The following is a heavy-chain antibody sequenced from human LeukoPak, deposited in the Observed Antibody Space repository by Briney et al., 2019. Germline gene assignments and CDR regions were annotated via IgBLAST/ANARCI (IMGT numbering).Heavy chain of an antibody. J-gene: IGHJ4*02. CDR1: GFTFSNYN. D-gene: IGHD5-18*01. CDR2: IWYDGSNK. V-gene: IGHV3-33*08. CDR3: ARRGYSYANRGYYFDY. Sequence: GGSLRLSCAASGFTFSNYNMNWVRQAPGKGLEWVAVIWYDGSNKYYADSVKGRFTISRDNSKNTLYLQMNSLRAEDTAVYYCARRGYSYANRGYYFDYWGQGTLVTVSS.